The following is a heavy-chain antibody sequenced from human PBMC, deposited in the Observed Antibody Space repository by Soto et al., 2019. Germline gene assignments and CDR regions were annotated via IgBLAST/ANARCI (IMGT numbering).Heavy chain of an antibody. V-gene: IGHV3-23*01. CDR3: ALISVTPYKRGS. D-gene: IGHD4-17*01. CDR2: IDGSGDTT. CDR1: GFIFSTYA. Sequence: EVQLLESGGGVVQPGGSLRLSCAASGFIFSTYAMTWVRQPPGKGPEWVSTIDGSGDTTYYADSVQGRFTISRDNSKNTIYLHVNSLTSEDTAVYYSALISVTPYKRGSWGQGTLVAVSS. J-gene: IGHJ5*02.